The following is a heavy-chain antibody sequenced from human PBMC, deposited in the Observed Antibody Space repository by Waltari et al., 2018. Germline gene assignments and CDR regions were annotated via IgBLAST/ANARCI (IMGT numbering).Heavy chain of an antibody. Sequence: QVQLQESGPGLVKPSETLSLTCTVSGGSISSYYWSWIRQHAGKGLEWIGCIYTSGSTNYNPSLKSRVTMSVDTSKNQFSLKLSSVTAADTAVYYCARDPGSSIAARDDAFDIWGQGTMVTVSS. J-gene: IGHJ3*02. CDR1: GGSISSYY. CDR2: IYTSGST. V-gene: IGHV4-4*07. CDR3: ARDPGSSIAARDDAFDI. D-gene: IGHD6-6*01.